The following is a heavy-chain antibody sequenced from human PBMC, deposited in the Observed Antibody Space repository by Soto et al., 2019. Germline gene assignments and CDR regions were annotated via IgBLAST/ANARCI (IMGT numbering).Heavy chain of an antibody. Sequence: EVQLLESGGGLVQPGGSLRLSCAASGFTFSSYAMSWVRQAPGKGLEWVSAISGSGGSTYYADSVKGRFTISRDNSKNTLYLQMNSLRAEDTAVYYCAKDRPEYRYSGRYRWRYFDYWGQGTLVTVSS. CDR2: ISGSGGST. D-gene: IGHD1-26*01. CDR3: AKDRPEYRYSGRYRWRYFDY. CDR1: GFTFSSYA. J-gene: IGHJ4*02. V-gene: IGHV3-23*01.